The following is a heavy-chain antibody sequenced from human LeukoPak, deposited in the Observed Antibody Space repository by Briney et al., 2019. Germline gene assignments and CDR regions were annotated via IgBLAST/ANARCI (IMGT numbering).Heavy chain of an antibody. D-gene: IGHD4-11*01. V-gene: IGHV3-15*01. J-gene: IGHJ4*02. CDR2: IKSKTDGGTT. Sequence: GGSLRLSCAASGFTFSNAWMSWVRQAPGKGLEWVGRIKSKTDGGTTDYAAPVKGRFTISRDDSKNTLYLQMNSLKTEDTAVYYCTTTDRSNYVPSPDYWGQGTLVTVSS. CDR3: TTTDRSNYVPSPDY. CDR1: GFTFSNAW.